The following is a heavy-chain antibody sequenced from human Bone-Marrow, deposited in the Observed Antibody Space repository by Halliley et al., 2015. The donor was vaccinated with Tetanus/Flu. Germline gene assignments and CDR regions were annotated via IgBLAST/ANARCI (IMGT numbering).Heavy chain of an antibody. CDR1: EYSFSNYW. CDR2: IDPSDSYI. V-gene: IGHV5-10-1*01. Sequence: EVQLVQSGAEVKRPGESLRISCKGSEYSFSNYWITWVRQMPGKGLQWMGRIDPSDSYIKYSPSFRGHVTISADTSISTAYLHWSSLKASDTAMYYCARHEIEVAPFDFWGQGTLVTVAS. CDR3: ARHEIEVAPFDF. J-gene: IGHJ4*02. D-gene: IGHD5-12*01.